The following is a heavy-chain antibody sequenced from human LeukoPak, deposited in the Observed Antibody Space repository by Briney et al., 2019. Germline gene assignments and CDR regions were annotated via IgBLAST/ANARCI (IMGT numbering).Heavy chain of an antibody. D-gene: IGHD6-19*01. CDR3: AKGSSGWYYYFDY. CDR2: ISWNSGSI. CDR1: GFTFDDYA. Sequence: PAGSLRLSCAASGFTFDDYAMHWHRPAPGKGLEWGSGISWNSGSIGYADSVKGRFTISRDNAKNSLYLQMNSLRAEDMALYYCAKGSSGWYYYFDYWGQGTLVTVSS. J-gene: IGHJ4*02. V-gene: IGHV3-9*03.